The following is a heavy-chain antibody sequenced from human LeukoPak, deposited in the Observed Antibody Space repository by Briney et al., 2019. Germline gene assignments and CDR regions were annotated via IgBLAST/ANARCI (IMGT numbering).Heavy chain of an antibody. CDR1: GFTFSSYS. Sequence: GGSLRLSCAASGFTFSSYSMNWVRQAPGKGLEWVSSISCSSSYIYYADSVKGRFTISRDNAKNSLYLQMNSLRAEDTAVYYCAGPLQQLAGVFDYWGQGTLVTVSS. D-gene: IGHD6-13*01. V-gene: IGHV3-21*01. J-gene: IGHJ4*02. CDR3: AGPLQQLAGVFDY. CDR2: ISCSSSYI.